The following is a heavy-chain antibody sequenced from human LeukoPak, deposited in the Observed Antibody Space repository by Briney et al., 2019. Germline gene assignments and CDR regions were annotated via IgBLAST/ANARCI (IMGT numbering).Heavy chain of an antibody. CDR2: IYYSGST. J-gene: IGHJ6*02. CDR1: GGSISSYY. CDR3: ARADGYYYGMDV. Sequence: SETLSLTCTVSGGSISSYYWSWIRQPPGEGLEWIGYIYYSGSTDYNPSLKSRVTILVDTSKNQFSLKLSSVTAADTAVYYCARADGYYYGMDVWGQGTTVTVSS. V-gene: IGHV4-59*01.